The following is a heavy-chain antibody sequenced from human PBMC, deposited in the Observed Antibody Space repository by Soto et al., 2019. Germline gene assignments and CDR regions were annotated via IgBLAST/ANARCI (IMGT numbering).Heavy chain of an antibody. V-gene: IGHV1-18*04. J-gene: IGHJ2*01. CDR3: ARGNSYGSYWYFDL. CDR1: GFSFSTYG. CDR2: ITASNGNT. D-gene: IGHD5-18*01. Sequence: QLQLVQSGAEVKNPGASVRVSCKASGFSFSTYGITWVRQAPGQGLEWMGWITASNGNTHYAQNLQGRVTMTQDTSTSTAYMELWRLSSDDTAVYYCARGNSYGSYWYFDLWGRGTLVTVSS.